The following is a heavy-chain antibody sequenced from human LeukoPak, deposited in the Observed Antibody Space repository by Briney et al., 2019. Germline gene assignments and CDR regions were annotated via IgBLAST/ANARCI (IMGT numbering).Heavy chain of an antibody. V-gene: IGHV4-31*03. J-gene: IGHJ5*02. D-gene: IGHD3-10*01. CDR2: IYYSGST. Sequence: SETLSLTCTVSGGSISSGGYYWSWIRQHPGKGLEWIGYIYYSGSTYYNPSLKSRVTISVDTSKNQFSLKLSSVTAAATAVYYCARDREGAMVRGVIIPGWFDPWGQGTLVTVSS. CDR3: ARDREGAMVRGVIIPGWFDP. CDR1: GGSISSGGYY.